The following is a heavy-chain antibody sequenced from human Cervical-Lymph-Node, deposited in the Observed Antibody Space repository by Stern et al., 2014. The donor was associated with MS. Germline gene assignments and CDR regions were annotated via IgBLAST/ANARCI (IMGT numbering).Heavy chain of an antibody. J-gene: IGHJ5*02. V-gene: IGHV1-2*02. CDR1: GNTFTGQF. CDR2: IKLNSGAT. Sequence: QVQLVQSGAEVKKPGASVNVSCKASGNTFTGQFIHWVRQAPGQGLEWMGGIKLNSGATTYAQKFQGRVTVTRDMSTNTVYMELRSLTSDDAAVYYCAGSVGVTSFGVNSDWFDPWGQGTLVTVSS. D-gene: IGHD3-3*01. CDR3: AGSVGVTSFGVNSDWFDP.